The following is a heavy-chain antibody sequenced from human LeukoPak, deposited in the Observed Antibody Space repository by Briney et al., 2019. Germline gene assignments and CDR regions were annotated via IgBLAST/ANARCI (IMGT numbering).Heavy chain of an antibody. V-gene: IGHV3-33*01. J-gene: IGHJ3*02. CDR1: GFTFSSYG. CDR3: ARDRDAFDI. CDR2: IWYDGSNK. Sequence: PGRSLRLSCAASGFTFSSYGMHWVRQAPGKGLEWVAVIWYDGSNKYYADSVKGRFTVSRDNSKNTLYLQMNSLRAEDTAVYYCARDRDAFDIWGQGTMVTVSS.